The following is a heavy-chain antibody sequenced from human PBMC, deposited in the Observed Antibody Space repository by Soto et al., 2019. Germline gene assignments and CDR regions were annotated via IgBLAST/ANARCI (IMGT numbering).Heavy chain of an antibody. Sequence: QVKLVQSGAEVKKPGASVKVSCKASGYTFTSYGISWVRQAPGQGLEWMGWISAYNGNTNYAQKLQGRVTMTTDTSTSTAYMELRSLRSDDTAVYYCAREADIVATLNYYYYGMDVSGQGTTVTVSS. CDR2: ISAYNGNT. V-gene: IGHV1-18*01. D-gene: IGHD5-12*01. CDR1: GYTFTSYG. CDR3: AREADIVATLNYYYYGMDV. J-gene: IGHJ6*02.